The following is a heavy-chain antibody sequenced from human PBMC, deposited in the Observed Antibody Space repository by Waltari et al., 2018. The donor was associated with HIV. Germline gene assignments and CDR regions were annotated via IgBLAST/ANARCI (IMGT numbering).Heavy chain of an antibody. J-gene: IGHJ3*01. V-gene: IGHV3-15*01. CDR2: IKSKRDGGAT. CDR3: TTGGYPTEAFDV. Sequence: VQVVESGGGLVKPGGSLRVSCASFHLPFEDVRMTWVRQAPGKGLEWVGRIKSKRDGGATDYAASVKGRFVISRDDSQNTLYLQMSGLRTEDTAMYYCTTGGYPTEAFDVWGQGTMVTVSP. D-gene: IGHD5-12*01. CDR1: HLPFEDVR.